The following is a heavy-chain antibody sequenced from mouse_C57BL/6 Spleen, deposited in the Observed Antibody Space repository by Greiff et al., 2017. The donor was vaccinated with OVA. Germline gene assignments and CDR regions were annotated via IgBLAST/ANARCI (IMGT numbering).Heavy chain of an antibody. D-gene: IGHD2-4*01. CDR1: GFTFTDYY. J-gene: IGHJ4*01. V-gene: IGHV7-3*01. CDR2: IRNKANGYTT. Sequence: EVMLVESGGGLVQPGGSLSLSCAASGFTFTDYYMSWVRQPPGKALEWLGFIRNKANGYTTEYSASVKGRFTISRDNSQSILYLQMNALRAEDSATYYCARDKYDYDGDDAMDYWGQGTSVTVSS. CDR3: ARDKYDYDGDDAMDY.